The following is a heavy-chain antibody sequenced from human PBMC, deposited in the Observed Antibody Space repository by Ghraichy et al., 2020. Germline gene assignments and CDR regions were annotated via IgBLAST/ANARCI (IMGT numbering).Heavy chain of an antibody. D-gene: IGHD3-10*01. CDR2: MTRSRGYT. CDR3: ARDGGPINMVRGFPFDY. J-gene: IGHJ4*02. CDR1: GFIFSGYS. V-gene: IGHV3-21*01. Sequence: GGSLRLSCAASGFIFSGYSMTWVRQAPGKGLEWVASMTRSRGYTSYSDSVKGRFTISRDNAKNSLYLQMNGLRAEETAVYYCARDGGPINMVRGFPFDYWGRGTLVTVSS.